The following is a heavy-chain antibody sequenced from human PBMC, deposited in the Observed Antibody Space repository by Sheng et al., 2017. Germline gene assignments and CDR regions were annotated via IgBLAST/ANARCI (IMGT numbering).Heavy chain of an antibody. J-gene: IGHJ3*02. V-gene: IGHV3-30*04. CDR1: GFTFSSYA. Sequence: QVQLVESGGGVVQPGRSLRLSCAASGFTFSSYAMHWVRQAPGKGLEWVAVISYDGSNKYYADSVKGRFTISRDNSKNTLYLQMNSLRAEDTAVYYCARYHDSREGPFDIWGQGTMVTVSS. CDR3: ARYHDSREGPFDI. CDR2: ISYDGSNK. D-gene: IGHD3-22*01.